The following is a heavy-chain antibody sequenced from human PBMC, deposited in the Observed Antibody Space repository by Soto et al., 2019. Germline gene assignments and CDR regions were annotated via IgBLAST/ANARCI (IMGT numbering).Heavy chain of an antibody. J-gene: IGHJ5*02. CDR2: ISAYNGNT. D-gene: IGHD2-2*01. CDR1: GYTFTSYG. CDR3: ARGNLGYCSSTSCYRDWFDP. V-gene: IGHV1-18*04. Sequence: ASVKVSCKASGYTFTSYGISGVRQAPGQGLEWMGWISAYNGNTNYAQKLQGRVTMTTDTSTSTACMELRSLRSDDTAVYYCARGNLGYCSSTSCYRDWFDPWGQGTLVTVSS.